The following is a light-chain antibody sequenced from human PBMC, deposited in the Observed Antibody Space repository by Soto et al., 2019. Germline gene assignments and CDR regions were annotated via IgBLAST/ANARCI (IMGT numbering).Light chain of an antibody. CDR2: EAS. CDR3: QQYDHH. J-gene: IGKJ2*01. V-gene: IGKV1-5*01. CDR1: QSIDIW. Sequence: DIQMTQSPSTLSASAGDRVTITCRASQSIDIWLAWYQQKPGKAPKLLIYEASTLENGVPSRFSGSGSGTEFTLTISSLQPDDFATYYCQQYDHHFGQGTKLEIK.